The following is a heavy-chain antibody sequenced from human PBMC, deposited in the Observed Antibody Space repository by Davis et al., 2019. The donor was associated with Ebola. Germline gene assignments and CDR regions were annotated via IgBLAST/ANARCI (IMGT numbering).Heavy chain of an antibody. V-gene: IGHV3-11*04. J-gene: IGHJ6*02. Sequence: GESLKISCAASGFTFSDYYMSWIRQAPGKGLEWVSYISSSGSTIYYADSVKGRFTISRDNSKNTLYLQMNSLRAEDTAVYYCAKEGGGFGELLYGGMDVWGQGTTVTVSS. CDR3: AKEGGGFGELLYGGMDV. D-gene: IGHD3-10*01. CDR2: ISSSGSTI. CDR1: GFTFSDYY.